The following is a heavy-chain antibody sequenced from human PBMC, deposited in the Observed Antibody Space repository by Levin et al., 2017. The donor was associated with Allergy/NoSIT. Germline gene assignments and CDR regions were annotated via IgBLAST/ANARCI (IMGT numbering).Heavy chain of an antibody. CDR2: ISRSGDST. Sequence: GGSLRLSCAASGFTFSNYGMTWVRQAPGKGLEWVSAISRSGDSTDYADSVKGRLTIFRDNSKNTPYLQMNSLRPEDTALYYCTRGSTSPDYWGQGTLVTVSS. CDR3: TRGSTSPDY. D-gene: IGHD3-16*01. J-gene: IGHJ4*02. CDR1: GFTFSNYG. V-gene: IGHV3-23*01.